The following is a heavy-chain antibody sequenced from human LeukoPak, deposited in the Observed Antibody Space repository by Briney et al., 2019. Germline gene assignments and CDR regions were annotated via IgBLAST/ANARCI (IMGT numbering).Heavy chain of an antibody. CDR3: AKDGMRMATINVPFVY. CDR2: ISYDGSNK. Sequence: GGSLRLSCAASGFTFSSYGMHWVRQAPGKGLEWVAVISYDGSNKYYADSVKGRFTISRDNSKNTLYLQMNSLRAEDTAVYYCAKDGMRMATINVPFVYWGQGTLVTVSS. V-gene: IGHV3-30*18. J-gene: IGHJ4*02. D-gene: IGHD5-24*01. CDR1: GFTFSSYG.